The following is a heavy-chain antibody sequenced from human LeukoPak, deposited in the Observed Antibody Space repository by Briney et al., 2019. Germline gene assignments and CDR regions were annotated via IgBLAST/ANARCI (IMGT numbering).Heavy chain of an antibody. J-gene: IGHJ4*02. Sequence: GGSLRLSCAGSGFTFSNAWMSWVRQAPGKGLEWVGRIKSKTDGGTTDYAAPVKGRLTISRDDSKNMLYLQMNSLKTEDTAVYYCTTYYYDGSRSPIRFDSWGQGTLVTVSS. D-gene: IGHD3-22*01. CDR3: TTYYYDGSRSPIRFDS. CDR2: IKSKTDGGTT. CDR1: GFTFSNAW. V-gene: IGHV3-15*01.